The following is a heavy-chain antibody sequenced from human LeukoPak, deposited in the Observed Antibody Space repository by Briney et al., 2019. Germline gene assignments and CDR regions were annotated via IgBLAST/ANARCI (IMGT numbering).Heavy chain of an antibody. Sequence: ASVKVSCKASGGTFSSYAISWVRQAPGQGLEWMGGIIPIFGTANYAQKFQGRVTITADESTSTAYMELSSLRSEDTAVYYCARGSLDDYGDYANFDYWGQGTLVTVSS. V-gene: IGHV1-69*01. D-gene: IGHD4-17*01. J-gene: IGHJ4*02. CDR1: GGTFSSYA. CDR2: IIPIFGTA. CDR3: ARGSLDDYGDYANFDY.